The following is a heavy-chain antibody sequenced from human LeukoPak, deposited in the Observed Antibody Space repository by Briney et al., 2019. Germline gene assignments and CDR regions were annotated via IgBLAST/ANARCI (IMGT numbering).Heavy chain of an antibody. J-gene: IGHJ6*03. D-gene: IGHD3-16*01. CDR3: AKLGGQEVYNYYVGV. Sequence: PGGSLRLSCEASGFTFSSYAMSWVRQAPGKGLEWVSGIIDRGDITYYANSVKGRFTISRANFKNTLYLQMYSLRAETTAVYYCAKLGGQEVYNYYVGVWGKGTTDAVSS. V-gene: IGHV3-23*01. CDR1: GFTFSSYA. CDR2: IIDRGDIT.